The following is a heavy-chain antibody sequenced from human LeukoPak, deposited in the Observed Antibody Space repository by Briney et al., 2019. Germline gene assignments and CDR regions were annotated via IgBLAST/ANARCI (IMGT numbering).Heavy chain of an antibody. Sequence: SQTLSLTCTVSGGSISSGNYYWTWIRQPPGKGLEWIGCIYHSGSPYNSPSLKSRVTISVDTSKNQFSLKLSSVTAADTAVYYCARRPWGHYYDSRRPGAFDIWGQGTMVTVSS. CDR1: GGSISSGNYY. D-gene: IGHD3-22*01. J-gene: IGHJ3*02. CDR2: IYHSGSP. CDR3: ARRPWGHYYDSRRPGAFDI. V-gene: IGHV4-30-2*01.